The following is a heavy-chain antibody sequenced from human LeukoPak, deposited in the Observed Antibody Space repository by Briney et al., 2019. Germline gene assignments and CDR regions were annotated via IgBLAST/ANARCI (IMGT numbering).Heavy chain of an antibody. Sequence: ASVKVSCKASGGTFSSYAISWVRQAPGQGLEWMGGIIPIFGTANYAQKFQGRVTITADESTSTAYMELSSLRSEDTAVYYCARRSGSYYGRFDYWGQGTLVTVSS. V-gene: IGHV1-69*13. CDR1: GGTFSSYA. J-gene: IGHJ4*02. D-gene: IGHD1-26*01. CDR2: IIPIFGTA. CDR3: ARRSGSYYGRFDY.